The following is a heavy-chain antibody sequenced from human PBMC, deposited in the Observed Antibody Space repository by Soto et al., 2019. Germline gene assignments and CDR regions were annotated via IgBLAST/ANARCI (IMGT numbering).Heavy chain of an antibody. CDR3: AHNFWSGSYDY. CDR2: IYWDDDK. V-gene: IGHV2-5*02. Sequence: QITLKESGPTPVKPTQTLTLTCTFSGFSLSTSGVGVGWIRQPPGKALEWLALIYWDDDKRYSPSLKSRLTITKDTSKNQVVLTMTNMDPVDTATYHCAHNFWSGSYDYWGQGTLVTVSS. J-gene: IGHJ4*02. D-gene: IGHD1-26*01. CDR1: GFSLSTSGVG.